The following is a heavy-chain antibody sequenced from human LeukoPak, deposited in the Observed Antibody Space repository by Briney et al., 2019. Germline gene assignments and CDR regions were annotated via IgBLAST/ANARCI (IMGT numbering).Heavy chain of an antibody. J-gene: IGHJ4*02. CDR3: AKGMTTVTTFEPFDY. D-gene: IGHD4-17*01. V-gene: IGHV3-23*01. CDR2: ISDSGDRA. Sequence: GGSLRLSCAASGFTFSSCAMSWVRQAPGKGLEWVSSISDSGDRAFYPDSVKGRFTISRDNSKNTLYLQMNSLRAEDTAVYYCAKGMTTVTTFEPFDYWGQGTLVTVSS. CDR1: GFTFSSCA.